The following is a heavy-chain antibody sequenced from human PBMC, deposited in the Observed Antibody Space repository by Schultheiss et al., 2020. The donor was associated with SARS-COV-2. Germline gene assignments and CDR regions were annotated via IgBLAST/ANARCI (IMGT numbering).Heavy chain of an antibody. V-gene: IGHV3-33*06. CDR3: AKNRYYYDSSEAFDI. CDR1: GFTFSSYG. CDR2: IWYDGSNK. J-gene: IGHJ3*02. D-gene: IGHD3-22*01. Sequence: GGSLRLSCAASGFTFSSYGMHWVRQAPGKGLEWVAVIWYDGSNKYYADSVKGRFTISRDNSKNTLYLQMNSLRAEDTAVYYCAKNRYYYDSSEAFDIWGQGTMVTVSS.